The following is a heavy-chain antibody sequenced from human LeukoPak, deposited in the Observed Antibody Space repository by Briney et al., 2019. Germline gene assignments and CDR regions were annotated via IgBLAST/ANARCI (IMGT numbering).Heavy chain of an antibody. CDR1: GISFSNYS. V-gene: IGHV3-21*04. D-gene: IGHD6-19*01. J-gene: IGHJ4*02. CDR2: ISSSSRFI. CDR3: AKIPQVATVAVPNFDH. Sequence: GGSLRLSCAASGISFSNYSMNWVRQAPGKGLEWVSLISSSSRFIYYGDSVKGRFTISRDNAKKSLYLQMNSLRAEDTAVYYCAKIPQVATVAVPNFDHWGQGTLVTVSS.